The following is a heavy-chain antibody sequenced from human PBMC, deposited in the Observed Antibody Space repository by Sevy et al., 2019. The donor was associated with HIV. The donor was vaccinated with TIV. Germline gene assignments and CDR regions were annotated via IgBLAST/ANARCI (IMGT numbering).Heavy chain of an antibody. CDR1: GFTFSSYS. V-gene: IGHV3-48*02. CDR3: ARRWHYYDSSGYSNWYFDL. D-gene: IGHD3-22*01. CDR2: ISSSSSTI. J-gene: IGHJ2*01. Sequence: GGSLRLSCAASGFTFSSYSMNWVRQAPGKGLEWVSYISSSSSTIYYADSVKGRFTISRDNAKNSLYLQMNSLRDEDTEVYYCARRWHYYDSSGYSNWYFDLWGRGTLVTVSS.